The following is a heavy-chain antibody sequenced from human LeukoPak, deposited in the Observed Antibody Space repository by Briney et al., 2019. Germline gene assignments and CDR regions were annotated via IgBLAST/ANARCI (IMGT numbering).Heavy chain of an antibody. CDR1: GFIFSTHG. V-gene: IGHV3-30*18. Sequence: GGSLRLSCAASGFIFSTHGLHWGRHAQGTGLEWVSLISYDGSTKYYADSVEGRFTISRDNSKSTLYLQLNSLRVEDTAVYYCAKDRHFYGAGTYYNLDYWGQGTLVTVSS. CDR3: AKDRHFYGAGTYYNLDY. CDR2: ISYDGSTK. J-gene: IGHJ4*02. D-gene: IGHD3-10*01.